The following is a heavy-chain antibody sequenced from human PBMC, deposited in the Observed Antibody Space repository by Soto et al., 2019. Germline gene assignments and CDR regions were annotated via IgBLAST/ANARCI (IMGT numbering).Heavy chain of an antibody. Sequence: QVQLVQSGAEVKKPGASVKVSCKASGYTFTSYDINWVRQATGQGLEWMGWMNPNSGNTGYAQKFQGRVTMTRDTSRSTAYMELSSLRSEDTAVYYCARGINSYASGDDAFDIWGQGTMVTVSS. CDR3: ARGINSYASGDDAFDI. J-gene: IGHJ3*02. V-gene: IGHV1-8*01. D-gene: IGHD3-10*01. CDR2: MNPNSGNT. CDR1: GYTFTSYD.